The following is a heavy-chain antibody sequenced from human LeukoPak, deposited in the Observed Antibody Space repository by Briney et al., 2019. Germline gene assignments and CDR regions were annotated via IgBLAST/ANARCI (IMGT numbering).Heavy chain of an antibody. J-gene: IGHJ6*03. CDR1: GASLSSSY. CDR2: ISYRGNT. D-gene: IGHD1-26*01. V-gene: IGHV4-59*01. CDR3: ARGAQWALLRDDYYMDA. Sequence: SETLSLTCTVSGASLSSSYWTWIRQPPGKGLECIGYISYRGNTDYNPSLKSRVTISVDTSKNQFSLKLSSVTAADTAVYYCARGAQWALLRDDYYMDAWGKGATVTVSS.